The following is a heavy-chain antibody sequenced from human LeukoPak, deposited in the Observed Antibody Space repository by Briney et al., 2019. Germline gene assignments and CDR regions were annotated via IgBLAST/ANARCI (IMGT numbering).Heavy chain of an antibody. CDR3: ATYSYYDFWSGPTGAFDI. Sequence: SETLSLTCTVSGGSISSYYWSWIRQPPGKGLEWIGYIYYSGSTNYNPSLKSRVTISVDTSKNQFSLKLSSVTAADTAVYYCATYSYYDFWSGPTGAFDIWGQGTMVTVSS. CDR2: IYYSGST. D-gene: IGHD3-3*01. J-gene: IGHJ3*02. CDR1: GGSISSYY. V-gene: IGHV4-59*08.